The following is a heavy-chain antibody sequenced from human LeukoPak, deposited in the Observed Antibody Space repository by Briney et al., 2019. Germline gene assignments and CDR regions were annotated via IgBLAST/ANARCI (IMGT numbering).Heavy chain of an antibody. CDR3: ARDRLSYNWNYEGTDY. V-gene: IGHV3-30*02. CDR2: IRYDGSNK. CDR1: GFTFSSYG. Sequence: PGGSLRLSCAASGFTFSSYGRHWVRQAPGKGLEWVAFIRYDGSNKYYADSVKGRFTISRDNSKNTLYLQMNSLIAEDTAVYYCARDRLSYNWNYEGTDYWGQGTLVTVSS. D-gene: IGHD1-7*01. J-gene: IGHJ4*02.